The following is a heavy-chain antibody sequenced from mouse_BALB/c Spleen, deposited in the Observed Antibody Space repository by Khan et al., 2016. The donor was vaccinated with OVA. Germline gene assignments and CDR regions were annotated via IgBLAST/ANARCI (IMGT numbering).Heavy chain of an antibody. CDR2: INPSNGGT. J-gene: IGHJ3*01. Sequence: QVQLQQSGAELVKPGASVKLSCKASGYTFNSYYIYWMKQRPGQGLEWIGEINPSNGGTNFNEKFKSKATLTVDKSSSTAYMQVSSLTSEDSAVFDGTRGGYGGFAYWGQGTLVTGSA. CDR3: TRGGYGGFAY. V-gene: IGHV1S81*02. D-gene: IGHD1-2*01. CDR1: GYTFNSYY.